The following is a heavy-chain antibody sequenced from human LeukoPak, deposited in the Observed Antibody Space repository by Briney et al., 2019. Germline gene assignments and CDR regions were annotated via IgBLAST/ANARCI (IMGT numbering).Heavy chain of an antibody. J-gene: IGHJ3*02. D-gene: IGHD3-22*01. Sequence: SETLSLTCTVSGDSISSGDYYWSWIRQPAGKGLEWIGRISSRGSTNYNPSLKSRVTISVDTSKNQFSLKLSSVTAADTAVYFCARGPYSYDSSGAFDIWGQGTMVTVSS. CDR3: ARGPYSYDSSGAFDI. CDR1: GDSISSGDYY. V-gene: IGHV4-61*02. CDR2: ISSRGST.